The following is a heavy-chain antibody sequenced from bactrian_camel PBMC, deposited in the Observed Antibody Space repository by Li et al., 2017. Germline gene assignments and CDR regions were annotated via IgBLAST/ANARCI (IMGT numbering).Heavy chain of an antibody. CDR3: AALRKGYTGPRYCPRRVEVAEFTF. Sequence: VQLVESGGGSVQAGGSLRLSCAASADTYQFNCFGWFRQAPGKEREGVANIYSGDGTTYYADSVKGRFTVSRDSAKNTVYLQMNSLKPADTGMWYCAALRKGYTGPRYCPRRVEVAEFTFWGQGTQVTVS. V-gene: IGHV3S63*01. CDR1: ADTYQFNC. D-gene: IGHD2*01. J-gene: IGHJ4*01. CDR2: IYSGDGTT.